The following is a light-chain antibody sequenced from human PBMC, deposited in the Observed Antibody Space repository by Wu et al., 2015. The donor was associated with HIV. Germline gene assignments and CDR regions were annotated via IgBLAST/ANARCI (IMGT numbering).Light chain of an antibody. CDR3: QHYASSPLT. J-gene: IGKJ4*01. Sequence: EIVLTQSPGTLSLSPGERATLSCRASQNVRSNYLAWYQQKRGQAPRLLIYGASTRATDIPDRFSGSGSGTDFTLTISRLGTEDFAVYYCQHYASSPLTFGGGTKVEIK. V-gene: IGKV3-20*01. CDR1: QNVRSNY. CDR2: GAS.